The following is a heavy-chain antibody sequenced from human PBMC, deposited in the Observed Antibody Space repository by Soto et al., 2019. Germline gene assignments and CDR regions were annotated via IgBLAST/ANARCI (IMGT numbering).Heavy chain of an antibody. V-gene: IGHV1-69*01. J-gene: IGHJ4*02. Sequence: QVQLVQSGAEVKKPGSSVKVSCKASGGTFSSYAISWVRQAPGQGLEWMGGIIPIFGTANYAQKFQGRVTITADESTSTAYMELSSLRSEDTAVYYCARTTAPAREELLWFGELLTLDYWGQGTLVTVSS. CDR3: ARTTAPAREELLWFGELLTLDY. CDR1: GGTFSSYA. CDR2: IIPIFGTA. D-gene: IGHD3-10*01.